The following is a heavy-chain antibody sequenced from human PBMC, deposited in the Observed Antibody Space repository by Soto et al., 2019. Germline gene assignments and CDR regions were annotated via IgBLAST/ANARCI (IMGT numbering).Heavy chain of an antibody. CDR2: IWFDGSNK. CDR3: ARDAEVGYTYGYNFDY. D-gene: IGHD5-18*01. Sequence: QVHLVESGGGVVQPGRSLRLSCEASGFTFRNYAMHWVRQAAGKGLEWVAVIWFDGSNKFYADSVKGRFTISRDDSSNAPYLQMNNLRAEDTAVYFCARDAEVGYTYGYNFDYWSQGSLVTVSS. J-gene: IGHJ4*02. V-gene: IGHV3-33*01. CDR1: GFTFRNYA.